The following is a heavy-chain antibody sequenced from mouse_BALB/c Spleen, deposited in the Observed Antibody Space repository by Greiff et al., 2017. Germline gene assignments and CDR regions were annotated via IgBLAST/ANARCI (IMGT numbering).Heavy chain of an antibody. D-gene: IGHD1-1*01. CDR3: ARSSTTYAMDY. J-gene: IGHJ4*01. CDR1: GFTFSSFG. V-gene: IGHV5-17*02. Sequence: EVQRVESGGGLVQPGGSRKLSCAASGFTFSSFGMHWVRQAPEKGLEWVAYISSGSSTIYYADTVKGRFTISRDNPKNTLFLQMTSLRSEDTAMYYCARSSTTYAMDYWGQGTSVTV. CDR2: ISSGSSTI.